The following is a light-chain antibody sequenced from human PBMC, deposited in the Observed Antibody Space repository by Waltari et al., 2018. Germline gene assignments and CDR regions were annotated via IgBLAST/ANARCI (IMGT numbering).Light chain of an antibody. CDR1: ELPRKY. CDR2: EDT. J-gene: IGLJ1*01. CDR3: YSSDSTGLRV. V-gene: IGLV3-10*01. Sequence: SYELTHTLSVSVSPGQTARITCSGHELPRKYAYWFQQKSGQAPRLVIYEDTKRPSGIPERFSGSSSGTVATLTITGAQVDDEADYYCYSSDSTGLRVFG.